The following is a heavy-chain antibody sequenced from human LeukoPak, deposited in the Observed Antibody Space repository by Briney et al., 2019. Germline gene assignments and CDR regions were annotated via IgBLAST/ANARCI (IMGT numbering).Heavy chain of an antibody. CDR2: ISTYSGNT. Sequence: GASVKVSCKASGYTFVTYGINWVRQAPGQGPEWIGWISTYSGNTKYALKFQDRVTLTRDTSTTTAYMELKSLTSDDRAVYYCARASFDHWGQGTLVIVSS. CDR3: ARASFDH. J-gene: IGHJ4*02. V-gene: IGHV1-18*01. CDR1: GYTFVTYG.